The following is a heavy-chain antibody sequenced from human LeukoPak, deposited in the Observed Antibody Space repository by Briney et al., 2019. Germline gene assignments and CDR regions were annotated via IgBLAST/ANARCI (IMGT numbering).Heavy chain of an antibody. Sequence: GESLKISCQASGYTFTDYWIGWVRQMPGKGLEWMGIIYPGDSDTRYSPSFQGQVTISADKSISTAYLQWSSLKASDTAMYYCARHGDTDETGAFDIWGQGTMVTVSS. J-gene: IGHJ3*02. CDR3: ARHGDTDETGAFDI. CDR2: IYPGDSDT. V-gene: IGHV5-51*01. CDR1: GYTFTDYW. D-gene: IGHD2-21*01.